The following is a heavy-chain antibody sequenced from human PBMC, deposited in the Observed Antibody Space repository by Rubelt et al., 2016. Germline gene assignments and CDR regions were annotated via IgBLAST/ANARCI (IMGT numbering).Heavy chain of an antibody. CDR3: ARVVDYDILTRGAYDY. J-gene: IGHJ4*02. V-gene: IGHV4-34*01. D-gene: IGHD3-9*01. Sequence: GGAGLLKPSETLSLTCAVYGGSFSGYYWSWIRQPPGKGLEWIGEINHSGSTNYNPSLKSRVTISVDTSKNQFSLKLSSVTAADTAVYYCARVVDYDILTRGAYDYWGQGTLVTVSS. CDR1: GGSFSGYY. CDR2: INHSGST.